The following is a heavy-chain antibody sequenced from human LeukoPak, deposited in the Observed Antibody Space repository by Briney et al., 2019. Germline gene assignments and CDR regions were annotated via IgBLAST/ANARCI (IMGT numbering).Heavy chain of an antibody. V-gene: IGHV1-18*01. CDR3: ASAGIDRWELLTHAFDI. Sequence: ASVKVSCKASGYTFTSYGINWVRQAPGQGLEWMGWINVYNGNTNNAQKLQGRVTTTTDTSTSTAYMELRSLRSDDTAVYYCASAGIDRWELLTHAFDIWGQGTMVTVSS. D-gene: IGHD1-26*01. CDR1: GYTFTSYG. CDR2: INVYNGNT. J-gene: IGHJ3*02.